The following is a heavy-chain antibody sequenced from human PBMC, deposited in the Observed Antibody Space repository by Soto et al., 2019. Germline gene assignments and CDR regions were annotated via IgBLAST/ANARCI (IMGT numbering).Heavy chain of an antibody. Sequence: QITLKESGPTLVKPTQTLTLTCTFSGFSLSTSGVGVGWIRQPPGKALERLALIYWDDDKRYSPSLRSRLTITKNSCKNQVVLTITNMDPVDTATYYCSLEVDQTFDPWGQGTLVTVSS. D-gene: IGHD2-15*01. CDR2: IYWDDDK. V-gene: IGHV2-5*02. J-gene: IGHJ5*02. CDR3: SLEVDQTFDP. CDR1: GFSLSTSGVG.